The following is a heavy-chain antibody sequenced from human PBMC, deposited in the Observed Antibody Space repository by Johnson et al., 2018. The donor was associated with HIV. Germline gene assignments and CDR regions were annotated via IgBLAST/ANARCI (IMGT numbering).Heavy chain of an antibody. CDR1: GFTFSSYA. D-gene: IGHD2-15*01. Sequence: QMQLVESGGGVVQPGRSLRLSCAASGFTFSSYAMHWVRQAPGKGLEWVAVISYDGSNKYYADSVKGRFTISRDNAKNSLYLQMNSLRAEDTAVYYCARDLLLPGGLRVAFDIWGQVTMVTVSS. CDR2: ISYDGSNK. J-gene: IGHJ3*02. V-gene: IGHV3-30-3*01. CDR3: ARDLLLPGGLRVAFDI.